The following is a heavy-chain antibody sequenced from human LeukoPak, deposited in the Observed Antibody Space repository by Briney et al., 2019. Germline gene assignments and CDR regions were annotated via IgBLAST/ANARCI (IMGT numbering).Heavy chain of an antibody. V-gene: IGHV3-23*01. J-gene: IGHJ4*02. CDR3: AKGPSSAWYYFDY. CDR2: ISGSGGST. CDR1: GFTFSSYA. Sequence: PGGSLRLSCAASGFTFSSYAMTWVRQAPGKGLEWVSAISGSGGSTYYADSVKGRFTISRDNSKDTLYLQMNSLRAEDTAVYYCAKGPSSAWYYFDYWGQGTLVTVSS. D-gene: IGHD6-19*01.